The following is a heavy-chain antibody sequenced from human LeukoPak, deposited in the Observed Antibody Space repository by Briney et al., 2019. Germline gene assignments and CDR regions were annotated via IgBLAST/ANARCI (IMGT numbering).Heavy chain of an antibody. V-gene: IGHV4-34*01. CDR1: GGSFSGYY. CDR3: ARRKRYFDWLPFDY. Sequence: SETLSLTCAGYGGSFSGYYWSWIRQPPGKGLEWIGEINHSGSTNYNPSLKSRVTISVDTSKNQFSLKLSSVTAADTAVYYCARRKRYFDWLPFDYWGQGTLVTVSS. J-gene: IGHJ4*02. D-gene: IGHD3-9*01. CDR2: INHSGST.